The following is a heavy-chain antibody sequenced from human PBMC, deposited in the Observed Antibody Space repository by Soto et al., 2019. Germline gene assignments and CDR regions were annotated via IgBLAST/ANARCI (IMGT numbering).Heavy chain of an antibody. CDR3: AKGDGYDFWSGYYSC. V-gene: IGHV3-9*01. CDR2: ISWNSGSI. CDR1: GFTFNRFA. Sequence: SLRLSCAASGFTFNRFAMTWVRQAPGKGLEWVSGISWNSGSIGYADAVKGRFTISRDNAKNTLYLQMNSLRAEDTALYYCAKGDGYDFWSGYYSCWGQGTLVTVSS. D-gene: IGHD3-3*01. J-gene: IGHJ4*02.